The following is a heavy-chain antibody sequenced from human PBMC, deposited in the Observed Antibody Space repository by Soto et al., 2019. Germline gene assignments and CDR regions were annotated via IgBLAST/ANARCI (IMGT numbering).Heavy chain of an antibody. V-gene: IGHV2-5*02. D-gene: IGHD1-1*01. J-gene: IGHJ4*02. CDR1: GFSLATSGVG. CDR2: IYWDDDK. CDR3: AHRVGLQGNWNGGYFDF. Sequence: QVTLEESGPTRVKPTQTLTLTCTFSGFSLATSGVGVGWVRQPPGKALERLALIYWDDDKRYSPSLRSRLTLTKATSRNQVVLTMTNMDPVDTATYYCAHRVGLQGNWNGGYFDFWGQGALVTVSS.